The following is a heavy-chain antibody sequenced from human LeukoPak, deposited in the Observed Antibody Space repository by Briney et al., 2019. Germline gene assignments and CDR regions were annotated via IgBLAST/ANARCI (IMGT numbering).Heavy chain of an antibody. CDR3: ATPPTVTRNY. Sequence: PGGSLRLSCAASGFTFSRYSMNWVRQAPGKGLEWVSSISSSSSYIYYADSVKGRCTISRDNSKNTLFLQMNSLRAEDTAVYYCATPPTVTRNYWGQGTLVTVSS. D-gene: IGHD4-17*01. CDR1: GFTFSRYS. V-gene: IGHV3-21*04. CDR2: ISSSSSYI. J-gene: IGHJ4*02.